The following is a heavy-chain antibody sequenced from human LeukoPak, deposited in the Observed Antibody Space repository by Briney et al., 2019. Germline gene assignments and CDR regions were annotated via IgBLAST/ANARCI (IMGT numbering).Heavy chain of an antibody. D-gene: IGHD6-13*01. V-gene: IGHV4-34*01. CDR2: INHSGST. CDR1: GGSFSGYY. Sequence: SETLSLTCAVYGGSFSGYYWSWICQPPGKGLEWIGEINHSGSTNYNPSLKSRVTISVDTSKNQFSLKLSSVTAADTAVYYCAKRQRQLVPDNWFDPWGQGTLVTVSS. J-gene: IGHJ5*02. CDR3: AKRQRQLVPDNWFDP.